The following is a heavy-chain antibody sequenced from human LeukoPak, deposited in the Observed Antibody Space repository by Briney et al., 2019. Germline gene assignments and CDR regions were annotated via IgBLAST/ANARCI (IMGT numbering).Heavy chain of an antibody. CDR2: INPSGGST. CDR1: GYTFTSYY. CDR3: ARDWKSNYDILTGYPNWFDP. D-gene: IGHD3-9*01. V-gene: IGHV1-46*01. J-gene: IGHJ5*02. Sequence: GASVKVSCKASGYTFTSYYMHWVRQAPGQGLEWMGIINPSGGSTSYAQKFQGRVTMTRDTSTSTVYMELSSLRSEDTAVYYCARDWKSNYDILTGYPNWFDPWGQGTLVSVSS.